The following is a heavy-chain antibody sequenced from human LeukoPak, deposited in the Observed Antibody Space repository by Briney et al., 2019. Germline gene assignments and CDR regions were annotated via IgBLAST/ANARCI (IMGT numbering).Heavy chain of an antibody. V-gene: IGHV4-30-4*01. CDR1: GGSISSGDYY. CDR3: ARLAYYDSSGYGY. Sequence: SQTLSLTCTVSGGSISSGDYYWSWIRQPPGKGLEWIGYIYYSGITYYNPSLKSRVTISVDTSKNQFSLKLSSVTAADTAVYYCARLAYYDSSGYGYWGQGTLVSVSS. CDR2: IYYSGIT. J-gene: IGHJ4*02. D-gene: IGHD3-22*01.